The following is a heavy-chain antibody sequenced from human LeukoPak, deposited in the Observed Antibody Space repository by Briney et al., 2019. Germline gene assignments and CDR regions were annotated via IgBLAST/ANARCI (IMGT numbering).Heavy chain of an antibody. Sequence: ASVKVSCKASGYTFTNYGISWVRQAPGQGLEWTGWISIYNGNTDYAQKLRGRVTMTTDTSTSTAYMELRSLRSDDTAVYYCARITYDFWSGYYMSDDPWGQGTLVTVSS. CDR1: GYTFTNYG. CDR2: ISIYNGNT. V-gene: IGHV1-18*01. D-gene: IGHD3-3*01. CDR3: ARITYDFWSGYYMSDDP. J-gene: IGHJ5*02.